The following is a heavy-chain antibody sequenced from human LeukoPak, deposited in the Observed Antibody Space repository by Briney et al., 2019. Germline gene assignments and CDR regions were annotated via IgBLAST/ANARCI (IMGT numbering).Heavy chain of an antibody. CDR3: AKANHYYDSSGYYDGIDY. CDR2: IRYDGSNK. V-gene: IGHV3-30*02. Sequence: GGSLRLSCAASGFTFSSYGMHWVRQAPGKGLEWVAFIRYDGSNKYYADSVKGRFTISRDNSKNTLCLQMNSLRAEDTAVYYCAKANHYYDSSGYYDGIDYWGQGTLVTVSS. J-gene: IGHJ4*02. CDR1: GFTFSSYG. D-gene: IGHD3-22*01.